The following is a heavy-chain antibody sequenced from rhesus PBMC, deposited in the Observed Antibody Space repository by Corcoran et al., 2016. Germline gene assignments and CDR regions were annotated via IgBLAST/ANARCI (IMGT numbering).Heavy chain of an antibody. CDR3: ARDRYSSGWSYFDY. CDR1: GFTFGSYY. J-gene: IGHJ4*01. CDR2: INTCGGST. D-gene: IGHD6S26*01. Sequence: EVQLVESGGGLVQPGGSLRLSCTGSGFTFGSYYMYWVRQAPGKGLEWVSAINTCGGSTWYTDSVKGRFTIFKENAKNTLYLQMDSLRAEDTAVYYCARDRYSSGWSYFDYWGQGVLVTVSS. V-gene: IGHV3-8*01.